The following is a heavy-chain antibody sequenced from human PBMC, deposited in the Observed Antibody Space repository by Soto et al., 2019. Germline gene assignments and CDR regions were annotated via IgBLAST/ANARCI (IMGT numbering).Heavy chain of an antibody. CDR2: ISAYNGNT. J-gene: IGHJ5*02. CDR3: ARDYDYVWGSYRPNWFDP. Sequence: QVQLVQSGAEVKKPGASVKVSCKASGYTFTSYGISWVRQAPGQGLEWMGWISAYNGNTNYAQKLQGRVTMTTDTSTSTAYMELRSLRSDDAAVYYCARDYDYVWGSYRPNWFDPWGQGTLVTVSS. V-gene: IGHV1-18*01. D-gene: IGHD3-16*02. CDR1: GYTFTSYG.